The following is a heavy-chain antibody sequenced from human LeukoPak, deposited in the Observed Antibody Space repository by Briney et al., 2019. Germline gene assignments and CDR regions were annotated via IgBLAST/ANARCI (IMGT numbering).Heavy chain of an antibody. CDR1: DVSIFRSNW. D-gene: IGHD3-10*01. CDR2: ISPSGST. Sequence: SETLSLTCTVSDVSIFRSNWWSWVRQPPGKGLEWIGQISPSGSTNYSPSLKSRVTISVDKSKTQFSLKLTSVTAADTAVYYCAGNYYGSGSYYSEDRYWGQGTLVTVSS. V-gene: IGHV4-4*02. CDR3: AGNYYGSGSYYSEDRY. J-gene: IGHJ4*02.